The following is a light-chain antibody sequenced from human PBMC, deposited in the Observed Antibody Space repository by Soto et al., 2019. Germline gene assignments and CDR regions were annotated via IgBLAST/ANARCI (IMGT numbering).Light chain of an antibody. Sequence: DIQMTQSPSTLSASVGDRVTITCRASESVSSWLAWYQQKPGRTPKLLIYQASTLETGVPSRFSGSGSGTEFTLTISSLQPDDFATYYCQQYSAYSQAFGQGTKVEIK. J-gene: IGKJ1*01. CDR2: QAS. V-gene: IGKV1-5*03. CDR3: QQYSAYSQA. CDR1: ESVSSW.